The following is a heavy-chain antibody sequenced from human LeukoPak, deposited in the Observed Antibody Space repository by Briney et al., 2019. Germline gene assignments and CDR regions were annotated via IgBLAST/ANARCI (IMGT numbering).Heavy chain of an antibody. V-gene: IGHV4-39*01. CDR1: GGSISSSSYY. CDR2: IYYSGST. J-gene: IGHJ5*02. Sequence: SEILSLTCTVSGGSISSSSYYWGWIRQPPGKGLEWIGSIYYSGSTYYNPSLKSRVTISVDTSKNQFSLKLSSVTAADTAVYYCARQSYDILTGYYWFDPWGQGTLVTVSS. D-gene: IGHD3-9*01. CDR3: ARQSYDILTGYYWFDP.